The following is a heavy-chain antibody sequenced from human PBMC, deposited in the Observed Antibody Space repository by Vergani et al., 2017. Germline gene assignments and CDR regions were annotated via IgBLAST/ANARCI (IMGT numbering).Heavy chain of an antibody. CDR3: ARAVAGFLEWLGYFDY. Sequence: QVQLVQSGAEVKKPGASVKVSCKASGYTFTRYGISWVRQAPGQGLEWMGGNSAYNGNTNYAQKIQGRVTLTTDTSTSTAYMELRSLRSDDTAVYYCARAVAGFLEWLGYFDYWGQGTLVTVSS. V-gene: IGHV1-18*01. CDR2: NSAYNGNT. J-gene: IGHJ4*02. CDR1: GYTFTRYG. D-gene: IGHD3-3*01.